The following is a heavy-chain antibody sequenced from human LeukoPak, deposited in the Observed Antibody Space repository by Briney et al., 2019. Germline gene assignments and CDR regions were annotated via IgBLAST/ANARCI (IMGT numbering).Heavy chain of an antibody. D-gene: IGHD3-9*01. Sequence: PGGSLRLSCAASGFTFTSYSINWVRQAPGKGLEWVSSICDTSTYIYYADSVKGRFTISRDNAKNSLYLQRNSLRAEDTAVYYCARLAGTAGRYFFDYWGQGALVTVSS. J-gene: IGHJ4*02. CDR2: ICDTSTYI. CDR1: GFTFTSYS. V-gene: IGHV3-21*01. CDR3: ARLAGTAGRYFFDY.